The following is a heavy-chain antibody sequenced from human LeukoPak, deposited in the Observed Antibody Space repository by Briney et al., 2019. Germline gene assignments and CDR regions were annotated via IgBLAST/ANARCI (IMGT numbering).Heavy chain of an antibody. CDR2: IHYSGST. D-gene: IGHD2-2*01. CDR3: ARRLGGTSTGFDY. V-gene: IGHV4-59*08. Sequence: SETLSLTCTVSGGSISSYYWSWIRQPPGKGLEWIGSIHYSGSTTYNPSLKSRVTISVDTSKNQFSLKLSSVTAADTAVYYCARRLGGTSTGFDYWGQGTLVTVSA. J-gene: IGHJ4*02. CDR1: GGSISSYY.